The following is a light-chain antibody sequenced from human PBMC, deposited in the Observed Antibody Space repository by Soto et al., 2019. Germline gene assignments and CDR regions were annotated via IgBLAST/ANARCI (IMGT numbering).Light chain of an antibody. Sequence: QSVLTQPPSASGTPGQRVTISCSGSRSNIGNNAVTWYQQFPGTAPKLLIYNNNQRPAGVPDRFSGSKSGTSASLAISVLQSEDEADYYCATWDDSLNARGVFGGGTKLTVL. J-gene: IGLJ3*02. V-gene: IGLV1-44*01. CDR3: ATWDDSLNARGV. CDR1: RSNIGNNA. CDR2: NNN.